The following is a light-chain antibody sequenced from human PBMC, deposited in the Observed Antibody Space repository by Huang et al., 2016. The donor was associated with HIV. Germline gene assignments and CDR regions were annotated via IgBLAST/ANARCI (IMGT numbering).Light chain of an antibody. V-gene: IGKV1-6*01. CDR3: LQAATYPWT. Sequence: AVQMTQSPSSLSASVVDRITITCRTSQGVRGDLGWYQQKPGKAPKLLIYVTSTLQSGVPSRFSGSGSGTHYTLSINSLQPEDFATYYCLQAATYPWTCGQGTKVEIK. CDR2: VTS. CDR1: QGVRGD. J-gene: IGKJ1*01.